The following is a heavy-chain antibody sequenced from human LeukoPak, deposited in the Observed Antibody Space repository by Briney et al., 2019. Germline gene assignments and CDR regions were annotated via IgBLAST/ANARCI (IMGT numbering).Heavy chain of an antibody. V-gene: IGHV4-59*01. CDR2: IYYTGST. CDR1: GGSISSYY. J-gene: IGHJ5*02. CDR3: ARGGAAAGAGFDP. D-gene: IGHD6-13*01. Sequence: SGPTLVKPSETLSLTCTVSGGSISSYYWSWIRQPPGKGLEWIGYIYYTGSTNYNPSLKSRVTISVDTSKNQFSLKLSSVTAADTAVYYCARGGAAAGAGFDPWGQGTLVTVSS.